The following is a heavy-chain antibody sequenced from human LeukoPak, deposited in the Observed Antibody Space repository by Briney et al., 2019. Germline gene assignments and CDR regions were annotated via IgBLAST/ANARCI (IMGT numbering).Heavy chain of an antibody. J-gene: IGHJ6*03. Sequence: PGGSLRLSCAASGFTFRNYAMHWVRQAPGKGLEWVAVISYDGSYKYYADSVKGRFTISRDNSKNTLYLQMNSLRAEDTAVYYCARGEVVVTNYHYYYMDVWGKGTTVTVSS. CDR2: ISYDGSYK. D-gene: IGHD3-22*01. V-gene: IGHV3-30*04. CDR3: ARGEVVVTNYHYYYMDV. CDR1: GFTFRNYA.